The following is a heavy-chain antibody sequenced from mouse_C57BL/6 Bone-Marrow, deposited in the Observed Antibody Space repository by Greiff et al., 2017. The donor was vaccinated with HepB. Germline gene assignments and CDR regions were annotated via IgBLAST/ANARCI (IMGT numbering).Heavy chain of an antibody. CDR1: GFTFSDYG. Sequence: DVMLVESGGGLVQPGGSLKLSCAASGFTFSDYGMAWVRQAPRKGPEWVAFISNLAYSIYYADTVTGRFTISRENAKNTLYLEMSSLRSEDTAMYYCARHRTYDYDWYFDVWGTGTTLTVSS. V-gene: IGHV5-15*01. D-gene: IGHD2-4*01. J-gene: IGHJ1*03. CDR3: ARHRTYDYDWYFDV. CDR2: ISNLAYSI.